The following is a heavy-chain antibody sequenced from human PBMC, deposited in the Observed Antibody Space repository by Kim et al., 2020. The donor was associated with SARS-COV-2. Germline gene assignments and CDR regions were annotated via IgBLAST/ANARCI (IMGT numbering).Heavy chain of an antibody. D-gene: IGHD4-17*01. V-gene: IGHV1-69*01. J-gene: IGHJ4*02. Sequence: AQKFQGRVTITADESTSTAYMELSSLRSEDTAVYYCARDLEAYGGNIFDYWGQGTLVTVSS. CDR3: ARDLEAYGGNIFDY.